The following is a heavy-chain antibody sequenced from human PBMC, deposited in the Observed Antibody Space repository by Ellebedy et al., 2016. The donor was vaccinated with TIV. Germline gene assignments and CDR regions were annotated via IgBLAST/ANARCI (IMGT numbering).Heavy chain of an antibody. Sequence: PGGSLRLSFVASGFTFSSYEMNWVRQAPGKGLEWLSYITTSGTTIYYADSVKGRFTISRDNARNSLYLQMNSLRAEDTAVYYCASPTFYYDSSGYSGGYWGQGTLVTVSS. CDR2: ITTSGTTI. CDR3: ASPTFYYDSSGYSGGY. D-gene: IGHD3-22*01. J-gene: IGHJ4*02. V-gene: IGHV3-48*03. CDR1: GFTFSSYE.